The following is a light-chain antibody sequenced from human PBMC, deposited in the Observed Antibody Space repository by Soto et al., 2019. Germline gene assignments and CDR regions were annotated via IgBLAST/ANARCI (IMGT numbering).Light chain of an antibody. V-gene: IGLV2-14*01. CDR2: DVN. CDR1: SSDVGRYNY. J-gene: IGLJ3*02. CDR3: SSYTSDITQV. Sequence: QSALTQPASVSGSPGQSITISCTGTSSDVGRYNYVSWYRQHPGTAPKLIISDVNSRPSGISNRFSGSKSVNTASLTISGLQAEDEAYYYCSSYTSDITQVFGGGTKRTVL.